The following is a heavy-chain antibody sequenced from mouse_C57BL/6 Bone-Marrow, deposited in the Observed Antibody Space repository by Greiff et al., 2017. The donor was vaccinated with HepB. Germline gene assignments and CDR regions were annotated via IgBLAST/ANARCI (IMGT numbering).Heavy chain of an antibody. CDR1: GYAFSSSW. CDR3: ARSLRQPFAY. CDR2: IYPGDGDT. D-gene: IGHD3-2*01. V-gene: IGHV1-82*01. J-gene: IGHJ3*01. Sequence: VQRVESGPELVKPGASVKISCKASGYAFSSSWMNWVKQRPGKGLEWIGRIYPGDGDTNYNGKFKGKATLTADKSSSTAYMQLSSLTSEDSAVYFCARSLRQPFAYWGQGTLVTVSA.